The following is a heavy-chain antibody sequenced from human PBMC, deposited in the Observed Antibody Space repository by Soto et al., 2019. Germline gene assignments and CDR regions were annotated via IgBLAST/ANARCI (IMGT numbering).Heavy chain of an antibody. CDR3: ARGGPNWDYYFYGMDV. J-gene: IGHJ6*04. V-gene: IGHV3-13*04. CDR2: IGTAGDT. D-gene: IGHD3-16*01. Sequence: EVQLVESGGGLVQPGGSLRLSCAASGFSFNNYDMHWVRQATGKGLEWVSGIGTAGDTYYPDSVKGRFTISRENAKNSLYLQMNSLRAGDTAVYYCARGGPNWDYYFYGMDVWGKGTTVTVSS. CDR1: GFSFNNYD.